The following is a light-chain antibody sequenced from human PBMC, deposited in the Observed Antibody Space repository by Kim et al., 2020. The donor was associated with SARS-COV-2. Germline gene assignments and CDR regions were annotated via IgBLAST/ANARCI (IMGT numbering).Light chain of an antibody. V-gene: IGLV3-1*01. CDR3: QAWDGRTGEV. CDR2: QDS. Sequence: PRHTAAITCSGDKLWERYSSWLQQKPGQSPLLVIYQDSRRPSWIPDRFSGSNSGNKATLPTSGTQPVVEADYFCQAWDGRTGEVFGGGTQLTVL. CDR1: KLWERY. J-gene: IGLJ2*01.